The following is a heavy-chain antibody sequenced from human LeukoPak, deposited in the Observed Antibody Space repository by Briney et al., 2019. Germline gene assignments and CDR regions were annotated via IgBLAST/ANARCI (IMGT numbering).Heavy chain of an antibody. J-gene: IGHJ3*02. Sequence: SETLSLTCSVSGGSLSSFYWSWLRQPPGKGLEWITYISHNGYTEFKPSLKSRVTISLDTSKNQLSLKLSSMTAADTAVYYCARSRSGYSYDHAAFEIWGQGTLVTVSS. CDR3: ARSRSGYSYDHAAFEI. CDR2: ISHNGYT. CDR1: GGSLSSFY. V-gene: IGHV4-59*01. D-gene: IGHD5-18*01.